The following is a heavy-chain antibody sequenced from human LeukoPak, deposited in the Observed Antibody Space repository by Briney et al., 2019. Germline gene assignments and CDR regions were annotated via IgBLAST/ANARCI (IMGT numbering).Heavy chain of an antibody. CDR2: MNPNSGNT. J-gene: IGHJ5*02. CDR1: GYTFTSYD. V-gene: IGHV1-8*01. Sequence: ASVKVSCKASGYTFTSYDINWVRQATGQGLEWMGWMNPNSGNTGYAQKFQGRVTMTRNTSISTAYMELSSLRSEDTAVYYCARGNTYYDFWSGYYKENNWFDPWGQETLVTVSS. D-gene: IGHD3-3*01. CDR3: ARGNTYYDFWSGYYKENNWFDP.